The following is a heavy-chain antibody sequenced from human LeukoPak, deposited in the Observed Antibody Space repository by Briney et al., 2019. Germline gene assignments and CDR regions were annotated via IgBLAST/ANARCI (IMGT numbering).Heavy chain of an antibody. CDR1: GYSFTSYD. CDR3: ARDNSVGDNAWWFDP. J-gene: IGHJ5*02. CDR2: MNPNSGST. D-gene: IGHD1-26*01. V-gene: IGHV1-8*01. Sequence: ASVKVSCKASGYSFTSYDITWVRQAAGQGLEWMGWMNPNSGSTGYSEKFQGRVTMTRNTSVTTAYMELSSLRSEDTAIYYCARDNSVGDNAWWFDPWGQGTLVTVSS.